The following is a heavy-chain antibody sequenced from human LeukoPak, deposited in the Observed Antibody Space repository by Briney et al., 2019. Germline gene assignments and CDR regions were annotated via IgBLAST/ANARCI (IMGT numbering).Heavy chain of an antibody. J-gene: IGHJ6*03. CDR2: MNPNSGNT. Sequence: ASVKVSCKASGYTFTSYAMNWVRQSTGQGLEWMGGMNPNSGNTGYAHKFQGRVTITRNTSIRTAYMELSSLRSEDTAVYYCARYRRYDFWSGYYMSDGHYSYYMDVWGKGTTVTVSS. CDR1: GYTFTSYA. CDR3: ARYRRYDFWSGYYMSDGHYSYYMDV. V-gene: IGHV1-8*03. D-gene: IGHD3-3*01.